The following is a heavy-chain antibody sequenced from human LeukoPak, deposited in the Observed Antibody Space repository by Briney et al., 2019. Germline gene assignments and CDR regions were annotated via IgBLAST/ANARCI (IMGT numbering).Heavy chain of an antibody. CDR3: AKDGRGIAVVMYYFDY. CDR1: GFSFSTYG. J-gene: IGHJ4*02. V-gene: IGHV3-23*01. CDR2: ISDNGGTT. D-gene: IGHD6-19*01. Sequence: GGSLRLSCAGSGFSFSTYGMNWVRQAPGKGLEWVSTISDNGGTTHYADSVKGRFTISRDNSKNTLYLQMNSLRAEDTAVYYCAKDGRGIAVVMYYFDYWGQGTLVTVSS.